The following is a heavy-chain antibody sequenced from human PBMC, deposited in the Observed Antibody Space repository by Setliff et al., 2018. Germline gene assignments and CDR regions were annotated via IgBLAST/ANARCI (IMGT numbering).Heavy chain of an antibody. CDR3: TRGPPEWVGLGDY. CDR1: GFTFTSYW. V-gene: IGHV3-74*01. D-gene: IGHD1-26*01. J-gene: IGHJ4*02. Sequence: GGSLRLSCAASGFTFTSYWMHWVRQAPGKGLVWVSGITRDGSSTSYADSVKGRFTISRDNARNTLYFEMNSLRAEDTAVYYCTRGPPEWVGLGDYWARERWSPSPQ. CDR2: ITRDGSST.